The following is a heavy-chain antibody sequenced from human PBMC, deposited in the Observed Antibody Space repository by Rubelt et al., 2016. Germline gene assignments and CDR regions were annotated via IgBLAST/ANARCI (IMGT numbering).Heavy chain of an antibody. Sequence: QVQLVQSGAEVKNPGASVTVSCETSGYTFTTYYIHWVRQAPGQVLDWMGTINPGGGRTSYARKFQGRVPMTRDTSTRTVYMELSSLRSEDTAVYYGARDWGGGRYYFDFSGQGTLVTVAT. J-gene: IGHJ4*02. CDR2: INPGGGRT. D-gene: IGHD3-16*01. CDR1: GYTFTTYY. V-gene: IGHV1-46*01. CDR3: ARDWGGGRYYFDF.